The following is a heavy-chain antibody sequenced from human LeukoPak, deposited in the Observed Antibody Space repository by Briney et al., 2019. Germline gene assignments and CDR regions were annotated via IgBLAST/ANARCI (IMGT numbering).Heavy chain of an antibody. Sequence: TGGSLRLSCAASGFTFSDYYMSWIRQAPGKGLEWVSYISSSGSTIYYADSVKGRFTISRDNAKNSLYLQMNSLRAEDTAVYYCARSCGTKGVYYYYYYMDVWGKGTTVTVSS. CDR3: ARSCGTKGVYYYYYYMDV. V-gene: IGHV3-11*01. J-gene: IGHJ6*03. D-gene: IGHD2-8*01. CDR1: GFTFSDYY. CDR2: ISSSGSTI.